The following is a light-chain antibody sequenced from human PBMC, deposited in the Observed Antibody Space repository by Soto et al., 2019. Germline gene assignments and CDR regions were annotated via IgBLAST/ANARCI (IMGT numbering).Light chain of an antibody. V-gene: IGLV2-14*01. CDR3: GSYTSSSTWV. CDR1: TSDVGSYNY. CDR2: DVS. J-gene: IGLJ3*02. Sequence: QSVLTQPASVSGSPGQSITISCTGTTSDVGSYNYVSWYQKNPGKAPKLLVYDVSNRPSGVSNRFSGSKSGNTASLTISGLQPEDEADYYCGSYTSSSTWVFGGGTKLTVL.